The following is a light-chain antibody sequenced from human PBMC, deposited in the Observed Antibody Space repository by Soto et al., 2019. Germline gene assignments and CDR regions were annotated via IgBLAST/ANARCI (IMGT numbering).Light chain of an antibody. CDR2: GAS. CDR3: QQYNNWPFT. CDR1: QSVSSN. Sequence: EIVMTQPPATLPVSPGERATLSSRASQSVSSNLAWYQQKPGQAPRLLIYGASTRATGIPARFSGSGSGTEFTLTISSLQSEDFAVYYCQQYNNWPFTFGPGTKVDI. J-gene: IGKJ3*01. V-gene: IGKV3-15*01.